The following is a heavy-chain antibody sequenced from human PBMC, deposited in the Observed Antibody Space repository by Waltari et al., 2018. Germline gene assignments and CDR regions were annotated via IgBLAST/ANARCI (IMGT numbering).Heavy chain of an antibody. Sequence: QLQLQESGPGLVKPSETLSLTCTVSGGSISSSSYYWGWIRQPPGKGLEWIGSIYYSGSTYYNPSLKSRVTISVETSKNQFSLKLSSVTAADTAVYYCARHIIVVVVAATLNWFDPWGQGTLVTVSS. CDR3: ARHIIVVVVAATLNWFDP. CDR1: GGSISSSSYY. V-gene: IGHV4-39*07. D-gene: IGHD2-15*01. CDR2: IYYSGST. J-gene: IGHJ5*02.